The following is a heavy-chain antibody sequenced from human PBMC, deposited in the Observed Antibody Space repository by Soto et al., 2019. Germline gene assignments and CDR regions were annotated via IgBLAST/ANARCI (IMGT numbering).Heavy chain of an antibody. CDR1: GYTFTSYG. J-gene: IGHJ6*02. D-gene: IGHD1-26*01. Sequence: ASVKVSCKASGYTFTSYGISWVRQAPGQGLEWMGWVSAYNGNTNYAQKLQGRVTMTTDTSTSTAYMELRSLRSDDTAVYYCARDHGGSFLLTLDYYYYGMDVWGQGTTVTVSS. CDR2: VSAYNGNT. V-gene: IGHV1-18*01. CDR3: ARDHGGSFLLTLDYYYYGMDV.